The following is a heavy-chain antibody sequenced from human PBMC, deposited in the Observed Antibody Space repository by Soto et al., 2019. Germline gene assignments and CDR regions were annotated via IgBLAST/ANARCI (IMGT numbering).Heavy chain of an antibody. CDR3: ARVVRHITVFGVPIRDHNWFDP. CDR2: SSYSGST. CDR1: GVSVISDSYY. Sequence: PSETLSLTCTVSGVSVISDSYYWSWIRQPPGMGLEWIGYSSYSGSTNHNPSLKSRVSISVDTSKNQFSLKLSSVTAADTAVYYCARVVRHITVFGVPIRDHNWFDPWGQGTLVTVS. V-gene: IGHV4-61*01. J-gene: IGHJ5*02. D-gene: IGHD3-3*01.